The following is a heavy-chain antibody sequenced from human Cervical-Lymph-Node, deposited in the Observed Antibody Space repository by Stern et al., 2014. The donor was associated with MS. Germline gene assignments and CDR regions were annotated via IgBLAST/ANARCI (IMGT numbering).Heavy chain of an antibody. Sequence: VQLVQSGGGVVQPGRSLRLPCAASGFTFNNYNMHWVRQAPGKGLEWGGVISYDGRNKSYADSVKGRFTISRDNSANTLSLQMNSLRAEDTALYYCARVRIRGYWYGMDVWGQGTTVSVSS. J-gene: IGHJ6*02. D-gene: IGHD3-3*02. CDR2: ISYDGRNK. V-gene: IGHV3-30*04. CDR3: ARVRIRGYWYGMDV. CDR1: GFTFNNYN.